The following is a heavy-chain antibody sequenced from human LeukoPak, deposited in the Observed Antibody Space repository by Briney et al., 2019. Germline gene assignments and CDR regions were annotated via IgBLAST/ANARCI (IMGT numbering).Heavy chain of an antibody. Sequence: ASVKVSCKASGFTFTSSAVQWVRQARGQRLEWIGWIVVGSGNTNYAQKFQERVTITRDMSTSTAYMELSSLRSEDTAVYYCAAHGRNYYYYYGMDVWGQGTTVTVSS. J-gene: IGHJ6*02. CDR1: GFTFTSSA. CDR3: AAHGRNYYYYYGMDV. V-gene: IGHV1-58*01. CDR2: IVVGSGNT. D-gene: IGHD5-24*01.